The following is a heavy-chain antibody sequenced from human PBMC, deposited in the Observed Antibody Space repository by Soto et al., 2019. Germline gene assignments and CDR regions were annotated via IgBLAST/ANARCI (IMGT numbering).Heavy chain of an antibody. D-gene: IGHD5-12*01. Sequence: SGGSLRLSCAASGFTVSSNYMSWVRQAPGKGLEWVSVIYSGGSTYYADSVKGRFTISRDNSKNTLYLQMNSLRAEDTAVYYCARVGNSGYDHHYFDYWGQGTLVTVSS. CDR3: ARVGNSGYDHHYFDY. CDR2: IYSGGST. V-gene: IGHV3-53*01. CDR1: GFTVSSNY. J-gene: IGHJ4*02.